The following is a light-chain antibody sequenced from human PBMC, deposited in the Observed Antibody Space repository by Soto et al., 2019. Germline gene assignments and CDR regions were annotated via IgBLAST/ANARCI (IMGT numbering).Light chain of an antibody. Sequence: IVLTQSPGTLSLSPWERATLSCRASQSVSSIYLAWYQQKPGQAPRLLIYGASNRATGVPDRFSGGGSATDFTLTISRLEPEDFAVYYCQQYDDSPLTFGGGTKVDIK. V-gene: IGKV3-20*01. CDR1: QSVSSIY. CDR3: QQYDDSPLT. J-gene: IGKJ4*01. CDR2: GAS.